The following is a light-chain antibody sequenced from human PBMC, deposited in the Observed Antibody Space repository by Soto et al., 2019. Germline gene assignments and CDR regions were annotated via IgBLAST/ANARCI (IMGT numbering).Light chain of an antibody. CDR3: QESYSTLWGT. CDR1: QSINTY. J-gene: IGKJ1*01. CDR2: GAS. V-gene: IGKV1-39*01. Sequence: DIQMTQSPSSLSASVGDRVTITCRTSQSINTYLNWYQQKPGKAPKRLIYGASSLQSGVPLRFSGSGSGTDFTIPISSLEPEDFATYYCQESYSTLWGTCGQGTKVEIK.